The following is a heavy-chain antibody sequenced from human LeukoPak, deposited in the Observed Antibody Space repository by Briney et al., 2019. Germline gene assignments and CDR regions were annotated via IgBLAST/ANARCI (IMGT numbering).Heavy chain of an antibody. CDR1: GFTFDSKA. J-gene: IGHJ6*02. CDR2: IYSGGST. V-gene: IGHV3-66*01. CDR3: ARDRGITGSHYYYYYGMDV. Sequence: GGSLRLSCAASGFTFDSKAMSWVRQAPGKGLEWVSVIYSGGSTYYADSVKGRFTISRDNSKNTLYLQMNSLRAEDTAVYYCARDRGITGSHYYYYYGMDVWGQGTTVTVSS. D-gene: IGHD1-20*01.